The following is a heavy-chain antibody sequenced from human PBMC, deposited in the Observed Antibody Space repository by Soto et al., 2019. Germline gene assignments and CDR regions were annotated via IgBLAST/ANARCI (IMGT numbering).Heavy chain of an antibody. CDR2: INPRGGST. J-gene: IGHJ6*02. D-gene: IGHD3-3*01. V-gene: IGHV1-46*01. CDR3: ARAFRPIPIFGVPRVSGMDV. CDR1: GYTFSRDY. Sequence: QVQLVQSGAEVKKPGASVKVSCKASGYTFSRDYMHWVRQAPGQGLEWMGIINPRGGSTRYAQKFQGRVTMTRDTSTTTVYMELSSLRSEDTAVYYCARAFRPIPIFGVPRVSGMDVWGQGTTVTVSS.